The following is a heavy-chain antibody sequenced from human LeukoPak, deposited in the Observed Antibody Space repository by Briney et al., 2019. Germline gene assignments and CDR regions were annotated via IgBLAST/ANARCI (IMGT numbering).Heavy chain of an antibody. Sequence: GGSLRLSCTASGFTFGDYAMSWVRQAPGKGLEWVGFIRSKAYGGTTEYAASVKGRFTISRDDSKSIAYLQVNSLKTEDTAVYYCTIADGSGSYYDFDYWGQGTLVTVSS. D-gene: IGHD3-10*01. J-gene: IGHJ4*02. CDR2: IRSKAYGGTT. V-gene: IGHV3-49*04. CDR3: TIADGSGSYYDFDY. CDR1: GFTFGDYA.